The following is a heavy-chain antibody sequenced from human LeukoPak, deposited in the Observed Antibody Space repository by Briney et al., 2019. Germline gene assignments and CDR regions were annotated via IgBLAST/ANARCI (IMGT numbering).Heavy chain of an antibody. Sequence: QTGGSLRLSCAASGFTFSSYAMSWVRQAPGKGLEWVSAISVSGGSTYYADSVKGRFTISRDNSKNTLYLQMNSLRAEDTAVYYCAKGTKRLWFGFDIWGQGTMVTVSS. D-gene: IGHD3-10*01. CDR1: GFTFSSYA. J-gene: IGHJ3*02. CDR3: AKGTKRLWFGFDI. CDR2: ISVSGGST. V-gene: IGHV3-23*01.